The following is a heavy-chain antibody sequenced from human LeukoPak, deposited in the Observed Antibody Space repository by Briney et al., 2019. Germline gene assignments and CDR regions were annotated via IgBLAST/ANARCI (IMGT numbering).Heavy chain of an antibody. D-gene: IGHD5-12*01. CDR2: INVGNGNT. Sequence: ASVKVSCKASGYMFSSYAIHWVRQAPGQRLEWMGWINVGNGNTEYSQKFQGRVTVTRDTSASTAYMELSSLRSEDTAVYSCARGVATNRYYFDYWGQGTLVTVSS. CDR3: ARGVATNRYYFDY. J-gene: IGHJ4*02. V-gene: IGHV1-3*01. CDR1: GYMFSSYA.